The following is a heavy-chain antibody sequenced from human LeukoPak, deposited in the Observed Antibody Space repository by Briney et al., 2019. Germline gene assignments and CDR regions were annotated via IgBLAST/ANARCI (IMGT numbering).Heavy chain of an antibody. CDR1: GYTFTSYD. V-gene: IGHV1-8*01. J-gene: IGHJ6*03. Sequence: GASVKVSCKASGYTFTSYDINWVRQATGQGLEWMGWMNPNSGNTGYAQKFQGRVTMTRNTSISTAYMELSSLRSEDTAVYYCARAATMVQGVIITTLRYYYMDVWAKGPRSPSP. CDR3: ARAATMVQGVIITTLRYYYMDV. CDR2: MNPNSGNT. D-gene: IGHD3-10*01.